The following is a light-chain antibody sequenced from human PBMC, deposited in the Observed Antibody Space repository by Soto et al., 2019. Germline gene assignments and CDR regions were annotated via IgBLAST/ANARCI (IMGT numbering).Light chain of an antibody. J-gene: IGKJ1*01. CDR2: ATS. CDR1: QTININY. Sequence: EIVLTQSPGTLSLSPGEGATLSCRASQTININYLAWYQQKPGQAPRPLMYATSTRATGIPDRFSGSGSGIDFTLTISRLEHEDFAMYYCQQYDTSPRTFGQGTMVEI. CDR3: QQYDTSPRT. V-gene: IGKV3-20*01.